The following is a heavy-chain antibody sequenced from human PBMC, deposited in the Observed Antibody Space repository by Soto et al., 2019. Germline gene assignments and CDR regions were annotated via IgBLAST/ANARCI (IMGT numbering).Heavy chain of an antibody. CDR2: INPKSGGT. D-gene: IGHD2-15*01. Sequence: ASLKVSCKSSGYTFTDHYIHWVRQAPGPGLEWMGWINPKSGGTNYAQKFQGRVTMTRDTCISTAYLDLSGLSSNDTDMYVCARWGQEYCSVGSCPRPENSYAMEVWGQGTTVTVSS. CDR1: GYTFTDHY. V-gene: IGHV1-2*02. CDR3: ARWGQEYCSVGSCPRPENSYAMEV. J-gene: IGHJ6*02.